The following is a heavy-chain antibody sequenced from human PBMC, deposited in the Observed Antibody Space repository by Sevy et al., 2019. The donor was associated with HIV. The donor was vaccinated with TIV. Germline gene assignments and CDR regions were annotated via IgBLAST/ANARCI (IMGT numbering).Heavy chain of an antibody. J-gene: IGHJ4*02. Sequence: GGSLRLSCAASGFPFTTYAVHWVRQAPGKGLEWLAVISFNGGNKFYADSVRGRFTISRDNSENTMYLQMNSLRVEDTAMYYCARDVSGGERLGQLSAYFDYWGPGTLVTVSS. CDR2: ISFNGGNK. D-gene: IGHD3-16*02. CDR3: ARDVSGGERLGQLSAYFDY. CDR1: GFPFTTYA. V-gene: IGHV3-30-3*01.